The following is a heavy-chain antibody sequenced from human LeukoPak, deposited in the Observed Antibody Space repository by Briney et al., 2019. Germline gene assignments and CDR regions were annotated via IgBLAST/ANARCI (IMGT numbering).Heavy chain of an antibody. CDR2: INHSGST. D-gene: IGHD6-6*01. Sequence: KPSETLSLTCAVYGGSFSGYYWSWIRQPPGKGLEWIGEINHSGSTNYNPSLKSRVTISVDTSKNQFSLKLSSVTAADTDVYYCAADSSSRDYWGQGTLVTVSS. CDR3: AADSSSRDY. V-gene: IGHV4-34*01. J-gene: IGHJ4*02. CDR1: GGSFSGYY.